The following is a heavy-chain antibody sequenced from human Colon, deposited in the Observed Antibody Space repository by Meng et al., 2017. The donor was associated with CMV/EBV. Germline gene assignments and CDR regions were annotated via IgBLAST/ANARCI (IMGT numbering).Heavy chain of an antibody. CDR1: GFIFSNFG. V-gene: IGHV3-7*04. D-gene: IGHD2-21*01. CDR2: IKEDGSET. Sequence: GGSLRLSCAASGFIFSNFGLHWVRQAPGKGLEWVANIKEDGSETHYVDSVKGRFTISRDNAKNSLYLRMNSLRGEDTAIYYCVRGHIGLLYWGQGTLVTVSS. CDR3: VRGHIGLLY. J-gene: IGHJ4*02.